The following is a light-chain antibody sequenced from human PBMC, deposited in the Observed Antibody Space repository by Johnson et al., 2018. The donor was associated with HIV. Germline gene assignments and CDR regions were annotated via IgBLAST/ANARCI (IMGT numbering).Light chain of an antibody. V-gene: IGLV1-51*02. CDR3: GTWDTILSGYV. CDR2: ENN. Sequence: QSVLTQPPSVSAAPGQKVTISCSGSSSKIGNNYVSWYQQLPGTAPKLLIYENNKRPSGIPDRFSGSKSGTSATLGITGLQTGDEADYYCGTWDTILSGYVFGSGTKVTVL. CDR1: SSKIGNNY. J-gene: IGLJ1*01.